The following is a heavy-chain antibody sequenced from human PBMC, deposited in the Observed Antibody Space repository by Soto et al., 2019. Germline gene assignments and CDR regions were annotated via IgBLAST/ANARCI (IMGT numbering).Heavy chain of an antibody. D-gene: IGHD3-10*01. J-gene: IGHJ5*02. CDR2: IYYSGVT. Sequence: WTWIRQHPGKGLEWIGYIYYSGVTYYSPSLKSRVTISVDTSKNQFSLKLSSVTAADTAMYYCARDLRGRRSGRFDPWGQGTLVTVSS. V-gene: IGHV4-31*02. CDR3: ARDLRGRRSGRFDP.